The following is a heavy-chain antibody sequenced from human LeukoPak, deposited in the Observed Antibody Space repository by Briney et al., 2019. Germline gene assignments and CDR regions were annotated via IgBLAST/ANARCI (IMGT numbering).Heavy chain of an antibody. V-gene: IGHV4-31*03. J-gene: IGHJ3*02. CDR1: GGSISSGGYY. CDR2: IYYSGST. Sequence: SQTLSLTCTVSGGSISSGGYYWSWIRQHPGKGLEWIGYIYYSGSTYYNPSLKSRVTISVDTSKNQFSLKLSSVTAADTAVYYCASYYPHGGAEAFDIWGQGTMVTVSS. D-gene: IGHD4-23*01. CDR3: ASYYPHGGAEAFDI.